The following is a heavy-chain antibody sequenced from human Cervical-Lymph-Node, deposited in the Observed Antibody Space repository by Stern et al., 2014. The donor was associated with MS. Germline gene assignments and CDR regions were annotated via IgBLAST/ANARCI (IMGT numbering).Heavy chain of an antibody. V-gene: IGHV5-51*01. J-gene: IGHJ4*02. D-gene: IGHD2-21*02. Sequence: EVQLVQSGAEVKKPGESLKISCKGSGYSFTTYRIAWVRQMPGKGLECMGIIYPGDSDSTYGPSFQGQVPISADKSISTAYLQWSTLKASDTAMYYCARLPFCGGDCYPDYWGQGTLVTVSS. CDR1: GYSFTTYR. CDR2: IYPGDSDS. CDR3: ARLPFCGGDCYPDY.